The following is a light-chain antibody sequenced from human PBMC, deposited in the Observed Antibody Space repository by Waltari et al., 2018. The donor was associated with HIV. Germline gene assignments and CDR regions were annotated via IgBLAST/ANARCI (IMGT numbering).Light chain of an antibody. CDR1: SGACDISTL. Sequence: HSALTQPDSVSASPGQSITIPCPGTSGACDISTLLSWSQQRPGKVPKVIIYEVISRPSGVSNRFSGSKSGNTASLTISGLQAEDEADYYCTSYTSNATLLFGGGTKVTVL. CDR2: EVI. V-gene: IGLV2-14*01. CDR3: TSYTSNATLL. J-gene: IGLJ3*02.